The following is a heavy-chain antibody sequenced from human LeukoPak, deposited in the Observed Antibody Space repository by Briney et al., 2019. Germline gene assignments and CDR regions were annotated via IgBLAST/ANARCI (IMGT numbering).Heavy chain of an antibody. CDR2: IYPGDSDT. CDR1: GYSFTSYW. D-gene: IGHD3-3*01. CDR3: ARRLYYDFWSGPTVGAFDI. V-gene: IGHV5-51*01. J-gene: IGHJ3*02. Sequence: GESLKISCKGSGYSFTSYWIGWVRQMPGKGLEWMGIIYPGDSDTRYSPSFQGQVTISADKSISTAYLQWSSLKASDTAMYHCARRLYYDFWSGPTVGAFDIWGQGTMVTVSS.